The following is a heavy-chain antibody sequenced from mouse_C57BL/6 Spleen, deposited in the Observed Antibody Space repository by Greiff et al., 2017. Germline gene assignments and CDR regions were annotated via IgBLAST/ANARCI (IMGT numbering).Heavy chain of an antibody. V-gene: IGHV1-52*01. J-gene: IGHJ4*01. D-gene: IGHD5-2*01. CDR1: GYTFTSYW. CDR2: IDPSDSET. CDR3: ASGNKPYYAMDY. Sequence: QVQLKQPGAELVRPGSSVKLSCKASGYTFTSYWMHWVKQRPIQGLEWIGNIDPSDSETHYNQKFKDKATLTVDKSSSTAYMQLSSLTSEDSAVYYCASGNKPYYAMDYWGQGTSVTVSS.